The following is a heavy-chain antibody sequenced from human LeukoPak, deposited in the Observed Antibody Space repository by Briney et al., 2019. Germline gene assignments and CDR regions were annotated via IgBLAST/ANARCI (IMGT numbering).Heavy chain of an antibody. CDR3: AKGAAVVVVTTIQY. D-gene: IGHD3-22*01. J-gene: IGHJ1*01. V-gene: IGHV3-7*03. Sequence: GGSLRLSCAASGFTFDKYWMSWVRQAPGKGLEWVANIKQDGSEKYYVDSVKGRFTISRDNAENSLFLQMNSLRAEDTAVYYCAKGAAVVVVTTIQYWGQGTLVTVSS. CDR1: GFTFDKYW. CDR2: IKQDGSEK.